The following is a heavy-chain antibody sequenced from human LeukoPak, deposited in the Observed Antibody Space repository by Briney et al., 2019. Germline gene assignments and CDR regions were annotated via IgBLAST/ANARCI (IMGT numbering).Heavy chain of an antibody. CDR1: GGSFSGYY. D-gene: IGHD5-24*01. V-gene: IGHV4-34*01. CDR3: AAQMATFDY. Sequence: SETLSLTCAVYGGSFSGYYGSWLRQPPGKGLEWIGEINHSGSQPPGKGLEWIGEINHSGSTNYNPSLKGRVTISVDTSKNQFSLKLSSVTAADTAVYYCAAQMATFDYWGQGTLVTVSS. CDR2: INHSGST. J-gene: IGHJ4*02.